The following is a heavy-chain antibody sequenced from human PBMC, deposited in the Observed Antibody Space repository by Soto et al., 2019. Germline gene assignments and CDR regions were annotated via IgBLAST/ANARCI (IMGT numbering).Heavy chain of an antibody. Sequence: PGGSLRLSCTTSGFTFGDYALGWFRQAPGKGLEWVSFIRAKAYGGATAYAASVKGRFTISRDDSKSIAYLQMDSLIPADTDVYYCARDSIRRGAAFDSWGQGTPVTVSS. CDR1: GFTFGDYA. D-gene: IGHD2-15*01. CDR2: IRAKAYGGAT. V-gene: IGHV3-49*03. J-gene: IGHJ4*02. CDR3: ARDSIRRGAAFDS.